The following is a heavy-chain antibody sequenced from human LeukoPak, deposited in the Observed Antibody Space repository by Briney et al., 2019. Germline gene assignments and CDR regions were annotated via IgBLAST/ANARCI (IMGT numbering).Heavy chain of an antibody. D-gene: IGHD2-2*01. Sequence: PGRSLRLSCAASGFTFSSYAMHWVRQAPGKGLEWVAVISYDGGNKYYADSVKGRFTISRDNSKNTLYLQMNSLRAEDTAVYYCASLWSSLYCSSTSCRVPFDPWGQGTLVTVSS. CDR2: ISYDGGNK. CDR3: ASLWSSLYCSSTSCRVPFDP. CDR1: GFTFSSYA. J-gene: IGHJ5*02. V-gene: IGHV3-30*01.